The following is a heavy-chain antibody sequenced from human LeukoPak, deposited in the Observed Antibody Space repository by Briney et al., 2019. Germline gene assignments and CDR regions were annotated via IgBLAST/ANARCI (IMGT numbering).Heavy chain of an antibody. CDR2: ISSSSSYI. CDR3: ARAGLRFLPEGYYYMDV. J-gene: IGHJ6*03. Sequence: VGSLRLSCAASGFTFSSYSMNWVRQAPGKGLEWVSSISSSSSYIYYADSVKGRFTISRDNAKNSLYLQMNSLRAEDTAVYYCARAGLRFLPEGYYYMDVWGKGTTVTVSS. V-gene: IGHV3-21*01. CDR1: GFTFSSYS. D-gene: IGHD3-3*01.